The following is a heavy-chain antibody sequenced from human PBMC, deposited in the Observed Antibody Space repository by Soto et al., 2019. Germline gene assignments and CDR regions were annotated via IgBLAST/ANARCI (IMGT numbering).Heavy chain of an antibody. CDR3: ARRYGPRAFDF. J-gene: IGHJ3*01. CDR1: GGPINSAQCY. V-gene: IGHV4-30-4*01. D-gene: IGHD3-9*01. Sequence: PSETLSLTCTVSGGPINSAQCYWSWIRQTPGKGLEWIGYIYPSGTTYYHPSLKSRVTISLDTSKRQFSLELNSVTAADTAVYYCARRYGPRAFDFWGQGTTVTVSS. CDR2: IYPSGTT.